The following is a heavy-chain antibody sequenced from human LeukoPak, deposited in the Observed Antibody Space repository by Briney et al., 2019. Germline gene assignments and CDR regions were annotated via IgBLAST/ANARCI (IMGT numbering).Heavy chain of an antibody. CDR2: INHSGST. Sequence: SETLSLTCTVSGGSISGYYWSWIRQPPGKGLEGIGEINHSGSTNYNPSLKSRVTISVDTSKNQFSLKLSSVTAADTAVYYCARSPSDFWSGYYFDYWGQGTLVTVSS. J-gene: IGHJ4*02. D-gene: IGHD3-3*01. CDR1: GGSISGYY. CDR3: ARSPSDFWSGYYFDY. V-gene: IGHV4-34*01.